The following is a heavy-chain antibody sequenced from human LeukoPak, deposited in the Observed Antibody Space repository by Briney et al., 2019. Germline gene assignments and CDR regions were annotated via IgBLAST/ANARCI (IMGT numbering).Heavy chain of an antibody. Sequence: SETLSLTCTVSGGAISIYYWSWIRPPPGKGLEWIGYIYDSGSTNYNPSLKSRVTISVDTSKNQLSLKLSSVTAADTAVYYCASLTTAEAFDIWGQGTMVTVSS. CDR3: ASLTTAEAFDI. V-gene: IGHV4-59*01. CDR2: IYDSGST. J-gene: IGHJ3*02. D-gene: IGHD3-22*01. CDR1: GGAISIYY.